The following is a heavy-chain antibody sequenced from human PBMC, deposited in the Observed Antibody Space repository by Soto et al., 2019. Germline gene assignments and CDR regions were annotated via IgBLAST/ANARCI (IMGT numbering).Heavy chain of an antibody. V-gene: IGHV3-23*01. CDR1: GFTFSSYA. CDR2: ISGSGGST. CDR3: AKGGIMAIFGVASRWFDP. Sequence: PGGSLRLSCAASGFTFSSYAMSWVRQAPGKGLEWVSAISGSGGSTHYADSVKGRFTISRDNSKNTLYLQMNSLRAEDTAVYYCAKGGIMAIFGVASRWFDPWGQGTLVTVSS. D-gene: IGHD3-3*01. J-gene: IGHJ5*02.